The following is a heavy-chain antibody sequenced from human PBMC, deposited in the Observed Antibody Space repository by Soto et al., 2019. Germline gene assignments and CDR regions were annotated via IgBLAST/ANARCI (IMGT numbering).Heavy chain of an antibody. V-gene: IGHV4-39*01. D-gene: IGHD5-12*01. J-gene: IGHJ4*02. CDR3: ARHHSSDYDTPPGDHFDY. CDR2: IYYSGST. CDR1: GGSISSSSYY. Sequence: QLQLQESGPGLVKPSETLSLTCTVSGGSISSSSYYWGWIRQPPGKGLEWIGSIYYSGSTYYNPSLKSRVTISVDTSKNQFSLKLSSVTAADTAVYYCARHHSSDYDTPPGDHFDYWGQGTLVTVSS.